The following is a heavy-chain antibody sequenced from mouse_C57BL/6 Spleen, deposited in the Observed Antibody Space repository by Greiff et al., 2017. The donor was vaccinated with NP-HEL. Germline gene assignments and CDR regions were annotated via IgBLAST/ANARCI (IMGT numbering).Heavy chain of an antibody. CDR1: GYAFSSSW. J-gene: IGHJ1*03. V-gene: IGHV1-82*01. CDR3: ARFGAYYSNYDWYFDV. CDR2: IYPGDGDT. Sequence: QVQLKESGPELVKPGASVKISCKASGYAFSSSWMNWVKQRPGKGLEWIGRIYPGDGDTNYNGKFKGKATLTADKSSSTAYMQLSSLTSEDSAVYFCARFGAYYSNYDWYFDVWGTGTTVTVSS. D-gene: IGHD2-5*01.